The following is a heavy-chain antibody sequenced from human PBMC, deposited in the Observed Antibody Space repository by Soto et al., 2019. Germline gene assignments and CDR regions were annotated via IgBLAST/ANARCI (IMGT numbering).Heavy chain of an antibody. J-gene: IGHJ5*02. CDR1: GFTVSSNY. CDR2: IYSGGST. CDR3: AKDRIAARPGWFDP. V-gene: IGHV3-53*01. D-gene: IGHD6-6*01. Sequence: GGSLRLSCAASGFTVSSNYMSWVRQAPGKGLEWVSVIYSGGSTYYADSVKGRFTISRHNSKNTLYLQMNSLRAEDTAVYYCAKDRIAARPGWFDPWGQGTLVTVSS.